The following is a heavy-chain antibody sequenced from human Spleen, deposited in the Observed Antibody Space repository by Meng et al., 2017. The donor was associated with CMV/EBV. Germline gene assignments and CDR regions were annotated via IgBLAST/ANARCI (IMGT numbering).Heavy chain of an antibody. CDR1: GFTFSDYY. D-gene: IGHD1-26*01. J-gene: IGHJ4*02. Sequence: GGSLRLSCAASGFTFSDYYMSWIRQAPGKGLEWVAYISSSGSTIYYADSVKGRFTISRDNAKNSLYLQMNSLRAEDMAVYYWARMASGGYWPARNAEFDYWGQGTLVTVSS. CDR3: ARMASGGYWPARNAEFDY. CDR2: ISSSGSTI. V-gene: IGHV3-11*04.